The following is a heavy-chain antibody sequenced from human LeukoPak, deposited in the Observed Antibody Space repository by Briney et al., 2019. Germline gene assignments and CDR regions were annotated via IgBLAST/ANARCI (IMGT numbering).Heavy chain of an antibody. V-gene: IGHV4-34*01. CDR2: INHSGST. CDR1: GGSFSDYY. Sequence: PSETLSLTCAIYGGSFSDYYWSWIRQSPGKGLEWIGEINHSGSTNYKSSLKSRVTISIDTSKKQFSLRLRSVTAADTAVYYCARGRADGGNLFFDYWGQGALVTVSS. D-gene: IGHD4-23*01. CDR3: ARGRADGGNLFFDY. J-gene: IGHJ4*02.